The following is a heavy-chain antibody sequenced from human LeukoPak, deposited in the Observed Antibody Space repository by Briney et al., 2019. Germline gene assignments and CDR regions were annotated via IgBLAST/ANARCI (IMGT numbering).Heavy chain of an antibody. CDR1: GFTFSSYA. J-gene: IGHJ4*02. V-gene: IGHV3-23*01. Sequence: GGSLRLSCAASGFTFSSYAMSWVRQAPGKGLEWVSAISGSGGSTYYAGSVKGRFTISRDNSKNTLYLQMNSLRAEDTAVYYCAKEGNRHTYGNTQDYWGQGTLVTVSS. CDR2: ISGSGGST. D-gene: IGHD5-18*01. CDR3: AKEGNRHTYGNTQDY.